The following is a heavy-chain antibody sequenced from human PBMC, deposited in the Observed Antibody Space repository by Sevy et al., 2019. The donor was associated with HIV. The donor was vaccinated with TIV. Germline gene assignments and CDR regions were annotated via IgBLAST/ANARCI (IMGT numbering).Heavy chain of an antibody. D-gene: IGHD2-15*01. V-gene: IGHV3-15*01. CDR2: IKSKNDGGTT. Sequence: GGSLRLSCAASGFTFSNTWMSWVRQAPGKGLELVGRIKSKNDGGTTDYAAPVIGRFTISTDDSKSKLYLRMNSLKIEDTAVYYCTTMGWQGGFDIWGQGAMVTVSS. CDR1: GFTFSNTW. J-gene: IGHJ3*02. CDR3: TTMGWQGGFDI.